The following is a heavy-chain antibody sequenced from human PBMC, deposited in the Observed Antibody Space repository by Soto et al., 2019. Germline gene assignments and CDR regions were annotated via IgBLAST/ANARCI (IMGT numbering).Heavy chain of an antibody. CDR3: SKDRRGGRAVPDS. CDR1: GFTFTSYA. CDR2: ISGSGGST. J-gene: IGHJ4*02. V-gene: IGHV3-23*01. D-gene: IGHD2-2*01. Sequence: GGSLRLSCAASGFTFTSYAMNWVRQAPGKGLEWVSGISGSGGSTYYADSVKGRFTISRDNSKNTLHLQMNSLGAEDTAVYYCSKDRRGGRAVPDSWGQGAPVTVSS.